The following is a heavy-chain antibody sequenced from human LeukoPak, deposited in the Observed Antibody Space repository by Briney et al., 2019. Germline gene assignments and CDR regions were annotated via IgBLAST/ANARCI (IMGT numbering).Heavy chain of an antibody. V-gene: IGHV4-30-2*01. CDR2: ISHTGST. CDR3: AREGYFYGMDV. D-gene: IGHD2/OR15-2a*01. J-gene: IGHJ6*02. Sequence: SETPSLTCTVSGGSISSSSSYWGWIRQPPGKGLECIGSISHTGSTYYNPSLKSRVTISVDSSKNQFSLKLSSVTAADTAVYYCAREGYFYGMDVWGQGTTVTVSS. CDR1: GGSISSSSSY.